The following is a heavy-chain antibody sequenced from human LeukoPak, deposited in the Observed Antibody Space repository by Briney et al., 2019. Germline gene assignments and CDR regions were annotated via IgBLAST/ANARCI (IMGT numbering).Heavy chain of an antibody. V-gene: IGHV4-59*12. CDR2: IYYSGST. J-gene: IGHJ4*02. Sequence: SETLSLTCTVSGGSISSYYWSWIRQPPGKGLEWIGYIYYSGSTNYNPSLKSRVTISVDTSKNQFSLKLSSVTAADTAVYYCAACMAAAGMAFDYWGQGTLVTVSS. CDR1: GGSISSYY. CDR3: AACMAAAGMAFDY. D-gene: IGHD6-13*01.